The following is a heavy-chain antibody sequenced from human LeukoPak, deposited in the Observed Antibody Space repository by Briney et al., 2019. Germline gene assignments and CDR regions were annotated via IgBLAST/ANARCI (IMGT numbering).Heavy chain of an antibody. D-gene: IGHD2-21*01. CDR3: ARDQGIMFFDW. CDR2: IRQDGGEK. Sequence: PGGSLRLSCAASGFTFSNYWMSWVRQAPGKGLEYVANIRQDGGEKYHVESVQGRFTISRDNAKSSLYPVMESLRPEDTAVYYCARDQGIMFFDWWGQGTLVTVSS. CDR1: GFTFSNYW. V-gene: IGHV3-7*01. J-gene: IGHJ4*02.